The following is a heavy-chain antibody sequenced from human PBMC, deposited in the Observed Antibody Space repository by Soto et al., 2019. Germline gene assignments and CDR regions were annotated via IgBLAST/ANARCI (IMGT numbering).Heavy chain of an antibody. CDR2: INPSGGST. D-gene: IGHD6-6*01. Sequence: ASVKVSCKASGYTFTSYYMHWVRQAPGQGLEWMGIINPSGGSTSYAQKFQGRVTMTRDTSTSTVYMELSSLRSEDTAAYYCARDTAARPYYYYGMDVWGQGTTVTVSS. J-gene: IGHJ6*02. CDR3: ARDTAARPYYYYGMDV. V-gene: IGHV1-46*01. CDR1: GYTFTSYY.